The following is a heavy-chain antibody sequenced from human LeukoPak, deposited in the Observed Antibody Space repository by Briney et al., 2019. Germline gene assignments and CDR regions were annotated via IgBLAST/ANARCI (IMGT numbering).Heavy chain of an antibody. CDR3: ARGWYGYVWGNYLLGAFDI. Sequence: PSETLSLTCAVSGGSISSGGYSWSWIRQQRGRGLEWNGYIYHSGSTCYNPSLKSRLTITVDSTKNQFSPMLSSVPAADTAVYYCARGWYGYVWGNYLLGAFDIWGQGTMVTVSS. CDR2: IYHSGST. J-gene: IGHJ3*02. V-gene: IGHV4-30-2*01. CDR1: GGSISSGGYS. D-gene: IGHD3-16*02.